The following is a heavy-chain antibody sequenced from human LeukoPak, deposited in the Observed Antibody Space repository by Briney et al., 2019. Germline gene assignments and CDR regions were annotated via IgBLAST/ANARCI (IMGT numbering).Heavy chain of an antibody. Sequence: ASVKVSCKASGYTFTGYYMHWVRQAPGQGLEWMGWINPNSGGTNYAQKFQGWVTMTRDTSISTAYMELSRLRSDDTAVYYCARDSVIAAAGTAFDIWGQGTMVTVSS. CDR1: GYTFTGYY. CDR2: INPNSGGT. D-gene: IGHD6-13*01. J-gene: IGHJ3*02. CDR3: ARDSVIAAAGTAFDI. V-gene: IGHV1-2*04.